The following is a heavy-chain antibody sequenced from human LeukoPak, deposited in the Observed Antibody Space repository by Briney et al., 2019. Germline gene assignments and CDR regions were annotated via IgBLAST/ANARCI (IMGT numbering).Heavy chain of an antibody. J-gene: IGHJ6*02. CDR2: IYSDGSST. Sequence: GGSLRLSCAASGFTFSSYWMSWVRQAPGKGLVWVSRIYSDGSSTSYADSVKGRFTISRDNAKNTLYLQMNSLRAEDTAVYYCARGVVVVPAARNYGMDVWGQGTTVTVSS. CDR3: ARGVVVVPAARNYGMDV. CDR1: GFTFSSYW. V-gene: IGHV3-74*01. D-gene: IGHD2-2*01.